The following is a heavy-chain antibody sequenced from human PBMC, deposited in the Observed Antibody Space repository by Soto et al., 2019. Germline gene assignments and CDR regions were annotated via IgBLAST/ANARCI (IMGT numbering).Heavy chain of an antibody. Sequence: QVQLVQSGAEVKKPGSSVKVSCKASVGTFSSYAISWVRQAPGQGLEGMGGIIPILGTANYAQEFQGRVTITADESTSTDYMELSSLRSEDTAVYYCERERSYSSSRYKRRCYSYGMDVWGQGTTVTVSS. CDR2: IIPILGTA. CDR1: VGTFSSYA. V-gene: IGHV1-69*12. J-gene: IGHJ6*02. CDR3: ERERSYSSSRYKRRCYSYGMDV. D-gene: IGHD6-13*01.